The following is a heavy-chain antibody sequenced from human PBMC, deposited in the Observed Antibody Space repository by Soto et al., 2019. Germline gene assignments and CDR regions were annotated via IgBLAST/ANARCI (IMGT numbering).Heavy chain of an antibody. CDR2: IYYSGST. CDR3: ARDYYDSSGRDAFDI. J-gene: IGHJ3*02. Sequence: QVQLQESGPGLVKPSETLSLTCTVSGGSISSYYWSWIRQPPGKGLEWIGYIYYSGSTNYNPSLKSRVTISVDTSKNQFSLKRSSVTAADTAVYYCARDYYDSSGRDAFDIWGQGTMVTVSS. V-gene: IGHV4-59*01. D-gene: IGHD3-22*01. CDR1: GGSISSYY.